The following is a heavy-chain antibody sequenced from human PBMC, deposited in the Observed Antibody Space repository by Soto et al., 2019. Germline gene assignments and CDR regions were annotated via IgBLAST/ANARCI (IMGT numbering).Heavy chain of an antibody. CDR2: IYYSGST. J-gene: IGHJ5*02. Sequence: PSETLSLTCTVSGGSISSRSYYWGWIRQPPGKGLEWIGSIYYSGSTYYNPSLKSRVTISVDTSKNQFSLKLSSVTAADTAVYYCARQRVATPYNWFDPWGQGTLVTVSS. CDR3: ARQRVATPYNWFDP. CDR1: GGSISSRSYY. D-gene: IGHD5-12*01. V-gene: IGHV4-39*01.